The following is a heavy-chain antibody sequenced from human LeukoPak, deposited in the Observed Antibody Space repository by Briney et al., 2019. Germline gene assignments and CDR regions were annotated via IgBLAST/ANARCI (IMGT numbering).Heavy chain of an antibody. V-gene: IGHV1-2*02. J-gene: IGHJ6*03. CDR1: GYTFTDYY. CDR2: INPNSGGT. CDR3: ARVDGAYSDYPNYSYYYYMDV. D-gene: IGHD4-11*01. Sequence: GASVKVSCRPSGYTFTDYYLVWVRQAPGQGLEWMGWINPNSGGTNYAQRFHGRVTMTRDTSLTTAYMELRSLRSDDTAVYYCARVDGAYSDYPNYSYYYYMDVWGKGTTVTISS.